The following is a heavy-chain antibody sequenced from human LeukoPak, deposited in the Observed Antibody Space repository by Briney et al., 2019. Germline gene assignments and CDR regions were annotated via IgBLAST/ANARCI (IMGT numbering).Heavy chain of an antibody. D-gene: IGHD1-26*01. CDR3: ARDAGGRTQREGWFDP. CDR2: ISSGGMWI. CDR1: GFTFSTYS. J-gene: IGHJ5*02. Sequence: GGSLRLSCAASGFTFSTYSMNWVRQAPGKGLEWLSSISSGGMWIYYADSLKGRFTISRDNAKNSLYLQMKSLRVEDTGVYYCARDAGGRTQREGWFDPWGQGTLVTVSS. V-gene: IGHV3-21*01.